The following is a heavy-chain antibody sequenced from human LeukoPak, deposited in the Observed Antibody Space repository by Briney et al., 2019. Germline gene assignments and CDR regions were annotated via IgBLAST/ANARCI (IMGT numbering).Heavy chain of an antibody. CDR1: GASISGGNYH. J-gene: IGHJ4*02. CDR3: ARHVVTGYSGYDPILYYFDY. D-gene: IGHD5-12*01. Sequence: SETLSLTCSVSGASISGGNYHWSWIRQPAGKGLEWIGRIYSSGTTNYNPSFKSRATISEDTSKNQFSLRLTSVTAADMAVYYCARHVVTGYSGYDPILYYFDYWGQGTLVTVSS. V-gene: IGHV4-61*02. CDR2: IYSSGTT.